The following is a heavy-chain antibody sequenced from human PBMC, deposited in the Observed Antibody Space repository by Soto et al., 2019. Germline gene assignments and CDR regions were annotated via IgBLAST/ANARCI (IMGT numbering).Heavy chain of an antibody. D-gene: IGHD3-10*01. J-gene: IGHJ6*02. CDR3: ARDRVTMVRGGIRYYGMDV. V-gene: IGHV4-4*02. CDR1: GGSISSSNW. CDR2: IYHSGST. Sequence: SETLSLTCAVSGGSISSSNWWSWVRQPPGKGLEWIGEIYHSGSTNYNPSLKSRVTISVDKSKNQFSLKLSSVTAADTAVYYCARDRVTMVRGGIRYYGMDVWGQGTTVTVSS.